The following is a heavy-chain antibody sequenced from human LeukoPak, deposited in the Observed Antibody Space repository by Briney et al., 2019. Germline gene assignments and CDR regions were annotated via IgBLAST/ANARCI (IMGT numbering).Heavy chain of an antibody. CDR2: ISSSSSYT. Sequence: NPGGSLRLSCAASGFTFSDYYMSWIRQAPGKGLEWVSYISSSSSYTNYADSVKGRFTISRDNSKNTLYLQMNSLRAEDTAVYYCAKCLHERKCSYFDYWGQGTLVTVSS. D-gene: IGHD2-15*01. V-gene: IGHV3-11*03. CDR3: AKCLHERKCSYFDY. J-gene: IGHJ4*02. CDR1: GFTFSDYY.